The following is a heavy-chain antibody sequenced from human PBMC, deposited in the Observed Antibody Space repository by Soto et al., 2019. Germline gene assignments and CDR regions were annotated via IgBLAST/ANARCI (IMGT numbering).Heavy chain of an antibody. Sequence: QVQLVQSGAEVKKPGSSVNVSCKASGGTFNTFAISWVRQAPGQGLEYLGGIVPILGPAFYAQRFQGRVTITADKSTNTAYLELTSLSSEDTAVYYCARAAMRYFDSWGQGTQVTVSS. CDR1: GGTFNTFA. CDR3: ARAAMRYFDS. J-gene: IGHJ4*02. CDR2: IVPILGPA. V-gene: IGHV1-69*06.